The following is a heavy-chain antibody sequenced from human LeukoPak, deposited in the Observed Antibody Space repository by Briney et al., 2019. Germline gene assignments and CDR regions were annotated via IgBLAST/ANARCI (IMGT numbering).Heavy chain of an antibody. D-gene: IGHD4-11*01. V-gene: IGHV1-2*02. CDR2: INPNSGGT. Sequence: ASVKVSCTASGYTFTGYYMHWVRQAPGQGLEWMGWINPNSGGTNYAQKFQGRVTMTRDTSISTAYMELSRLRSDDTAVYYCARVQLRAVTTGDFDYWGQGALVTVSS. CDR1: GYTFTGYY. J-gene: IGHJ4*02. CDR3: ARVQLRAVTTGDFDY.